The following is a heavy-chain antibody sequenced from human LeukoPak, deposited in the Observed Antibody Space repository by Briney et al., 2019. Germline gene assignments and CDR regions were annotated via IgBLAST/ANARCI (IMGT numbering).Heavy chain of an antibody. CDR1: GFSFSNDW. D-gene: IGHD3-10*01. CDR2: TNQGGSET. Sequence: GGSLRLSCTASGFSFSNDWMSWLRQAPGKGLEWVANTNQGGSETYYIDSVKGRFTISRDNAKSSLYLQMNSLRAEDTAVYFCARDEIGSSEYWGQGTLITVSS. CDR3: ARDEIGSSEY. J-gene: IGHJ4*02. V-gene: IGHV3-7*01.